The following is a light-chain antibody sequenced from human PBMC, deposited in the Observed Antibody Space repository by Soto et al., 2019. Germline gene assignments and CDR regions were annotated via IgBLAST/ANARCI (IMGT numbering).Light chain of an antibody. V-gene: IGKV1-39*01. CDR2: GAS. J-gene: IGKJ4*01. CDR1: RPINTY. CDR3: QQTYSDIS. Sequence: DVRMTQSPSSLSASVGDTITITCRASRPINTYLNWFQQKPGEPPRLLIYGASTLHDGVPSRFSGSGSGADFTLTISGLQPEDFASYHCQQTYSDISFGGGTKV.